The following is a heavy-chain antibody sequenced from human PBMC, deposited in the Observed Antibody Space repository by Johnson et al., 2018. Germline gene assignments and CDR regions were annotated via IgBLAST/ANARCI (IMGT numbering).Heavy chain of an antibody. J-gene: IGHJ6*03. CDR2: IKSKTAGGTT. CDR3: TTWIQLWPPYYYYMDV. V-gene: IGHV3-15*07. D-gene: IGHD5-18*01. Sequence: EVQLVESGGGVVQPGRSLRLSCAASGFTFSNAWMNWVRQAPGKGLEWVGRIKSKTAGGTTDYAAPVKGRFTISRDESKNTLYLQMNSLKTEDTAVYYCTTWIQLWPPYYYYMDVWGKGTTVNVSS. CDR1: GFTFSNAW.